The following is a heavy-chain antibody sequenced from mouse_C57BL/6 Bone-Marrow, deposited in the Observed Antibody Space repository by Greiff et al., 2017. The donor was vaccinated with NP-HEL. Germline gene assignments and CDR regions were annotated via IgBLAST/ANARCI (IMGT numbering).Heavy chain of an antibody. CDR3: ARHEGRLYYGSSWYFDG. CDR2: FYPGSGSI. V-gene: IGHV1-62-2*01. Sequence: QVQLQQSGAELVKPGASVKLSCKASGYTFTEYPIHWVKQRSGQGLEWIGWFYPGSGSIKYNEKFKDKATLTADKSSSTVYMELSRLTSEDSAVYFCARHEGRLYYGSSWYFDGWGTGTTVTVSS. J-gene: IGHJ1*03. D-gene: IGHD1-1*01. CDR1: GYTFTEYP.